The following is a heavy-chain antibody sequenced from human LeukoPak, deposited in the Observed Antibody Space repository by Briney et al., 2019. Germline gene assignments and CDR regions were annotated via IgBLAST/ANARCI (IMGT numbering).Heavy chain of an antibody. CDR3: ARQHIVSTRRYFDY. D-gene: IGHD5/OR15-5a*01. CDR1: GDIVSSNSAA. Sequence: QTLSLTCAISGDIVSSNSAAWNWIRQSPSRGLEWLGRTYYRSKLYNDYAVSVKSRITINPETSKNQFSLQLTSVTPEDTAVHYCARQHIVSTRRYFDYWGQGTLVTVSS. V-gene: IGHV6-1*01. J-gene: IGHJ4*02. CDR2: TYYRSKLYN.